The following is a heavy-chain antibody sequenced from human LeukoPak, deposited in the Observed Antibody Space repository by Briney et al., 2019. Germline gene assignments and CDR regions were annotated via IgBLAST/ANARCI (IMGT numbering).Heavy chain of an antibody. J-gene: IGHJ6*04. CDR3: AELGITMIGGV. CDR1: GFTFTAYT. CDR2: ISSSGSTI. D-gene: IGHD3-10*02. V-gene: IGHV3-48*04. Sequence: GGSLRLSCAASGFTFTAYTINWVRQAPGKGLEWVSYISSSGSTIYYADSVKGRFTISRDNAKNSLYLQMNSLRAEDTAVYYCAELGITMIGGVWGKGTTVTISS.